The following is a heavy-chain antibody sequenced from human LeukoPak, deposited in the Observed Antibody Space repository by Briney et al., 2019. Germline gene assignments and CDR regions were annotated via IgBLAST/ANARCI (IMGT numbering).Heavy chain of an antibody. D-gene: IGHD3-22*01. J-gene: IGHJ4*02. V-gene: IGHV3-23*01. Sequence: GGSLRLSCAASGFSFNNYGMSWVRQAPGKGLEWISAITGSGGTTYYAGSVEGRFTISRDNSKNTLYLQMNSLRAEDTAVYYCARGARYYYDQLDYWGQGTLVTVSS. CDR2: ITGSGGTT. CDR1: GFSFNNYG. CDR3: ARGARYYYDQLDY.